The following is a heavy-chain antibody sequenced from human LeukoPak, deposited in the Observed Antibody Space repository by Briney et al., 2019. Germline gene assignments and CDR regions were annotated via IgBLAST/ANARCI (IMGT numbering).Heavy chain of an antibody. J-gene: IGHJ5*02. CDR3: ARALVVRGVIRLTRGDWFDP. CDR2: IYYSGST. Sequence: SETLSLTCTVSGGSISSSSYYWGWIRQPPGKGLEWIGSIYYSGSTYYNPSLKSRVTISVDTSKNQFSLKLSSVTAADTAVYYCARALVVRGVIRLTRGDWFDPWGQGTLVTVSS. V-gene: IGHV4-39*07. D-gene: IGHD3-10*01. CDR1: GGSISSSSYY.